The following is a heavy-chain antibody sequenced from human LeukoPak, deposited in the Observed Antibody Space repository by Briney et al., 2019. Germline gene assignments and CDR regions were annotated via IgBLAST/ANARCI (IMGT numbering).Heavy chain of an antibody. CDR1: GASVSTSG. CDR3: ARTLSGSFYSVY. CDR2: IYNSGNT. D-gene: IGHD3-10*01. J-gene: IGHJ4*02. Sequence: SQTLSLTLSVVGASVSTSGWRWVRQPPGKGLEWIGYIYNSGNTKYNPSLKSRVTISVDRSKNQFSLKLSSVTAADTAVYYCARTLSGSFYSVYWGQGTLVTVSS. V-gene: IGHV4-59*02.